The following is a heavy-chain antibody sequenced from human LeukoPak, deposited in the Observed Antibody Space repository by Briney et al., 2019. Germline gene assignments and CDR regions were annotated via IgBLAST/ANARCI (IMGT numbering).Heavy chain of an antibody. CDR1: GFTFSDYY. J-gene: IGHJ3*02. D-gene: IGHD3-22*01. Sequence: GGSLRLSCAASGFTFSDYYMSWIRQAPGKGLEWVSHISRSGSTRYYADSLKGRFTISRDNAKNSLYLQMNSLRAEDTTVYYCARTAYYYDSSGYDDAFDIWGQGTMVTVSS. V-gene: IGHV3-11*01. CDR3: ARTAYYYDSSGYDDAFDI. CDR2: ISRSGSTR.